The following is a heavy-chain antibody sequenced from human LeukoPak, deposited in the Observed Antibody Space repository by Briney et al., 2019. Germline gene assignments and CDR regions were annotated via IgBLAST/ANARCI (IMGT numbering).Heavy chain of an antibody. Sequence: GGXLRLSCGASGFTFSSYAMSWVRQAPGKGLEGVSAISGSGGSTYYAESVKGRFTISRDNSKNTLYLQMNSLTAEDTAVYYCAIFHLILGFDPWGQGTLVTVSS. J-gene: IGHJ5*02. V-gene: IGHV3-23*01. CDR1: GFTFSSYA. CDR3: AIFHLILGFDP. D-gene: IGHD3-9*01. CDR2: ISGSGGST.